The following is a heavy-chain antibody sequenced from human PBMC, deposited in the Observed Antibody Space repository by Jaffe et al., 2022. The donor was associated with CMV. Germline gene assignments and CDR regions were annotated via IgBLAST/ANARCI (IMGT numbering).Heavy chain of an antibody. D-gene: IGHD6-13*01. Sequence: QVQLVQSGAEVKKPGASVKVSCKASGYTFTSYAMHWVRQAPGQRLEWMGWINAGNGNTKYSQKFQGRVTITRDTSASTAYMELSSLRSEDTAVYYCARDWGIAAALGLNPRGWFDPWGQGTLVTVSS. CDR3: ARDWGIAAALGLNPRGWFDP. CDR1: GYTFTSYA. CDR2: INAGNGNT. J-gene: IGHJ5*02. V-gene: IGHV1-3*01.